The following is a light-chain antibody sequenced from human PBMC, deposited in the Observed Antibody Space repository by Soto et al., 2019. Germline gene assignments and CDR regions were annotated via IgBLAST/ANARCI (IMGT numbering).Light chain of an antibody. CDR2: LNSDGSH. J-gene: IGLJ2*01. CDR1: SGHSSYA. V-gene: IGLV4-69*01. CDR3: QTWGTAIHDVV. Sequence: QLVLTQSPSASASLGASVKLTCTLSSGHSSYAIAWHQQQPEKGPRYLMKLNSDGSHSKGDGIPDRFSGSSSGAERHLTTSSLQSEDEADYYCQTWGTAIHDVVFGGGTKLTVL.